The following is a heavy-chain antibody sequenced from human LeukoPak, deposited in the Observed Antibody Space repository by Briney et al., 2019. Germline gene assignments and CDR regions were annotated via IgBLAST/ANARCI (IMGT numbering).Heavy chain of an antibody. CDR2: IKTKTDGGTT. V-gene: IGHV3-15*01. D-gene: IGHD3-22*01. CDR1: GFTFSDVW. Sequence: GGSLRHSCAGSGFTFSDVWLSGVRQAPGKGLEWVGQIKTKTDGGTTDYAAPVKGRFTISRDDSKNTLYLQMNSLKTEDTAVYYCTTVGYYYDSSGYPRGDVWGKGTTVIISS. CDR3: TTVGYYYDSSGYPRGDV. J-gene: IGHJ6*04.